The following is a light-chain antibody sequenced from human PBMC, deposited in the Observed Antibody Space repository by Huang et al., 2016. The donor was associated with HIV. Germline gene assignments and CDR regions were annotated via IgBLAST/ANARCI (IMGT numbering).Light chain of an antibody. Sequence: TVMTQSPATLSVSPGERATLSCRASQSVSSNLAWYQQKPGQAPRLLIYGASTRATGIPAGFSGSRSGTEFTLTIGRLQSEDFALYYGQQYNNWPYTFGQGTKLEIK. CDR3: QQYNNWPYT. CDR1: QSVSSN. V-gene: IGKV3-15*01. J-gene: IGKJ2*01. CDR2: GAS.